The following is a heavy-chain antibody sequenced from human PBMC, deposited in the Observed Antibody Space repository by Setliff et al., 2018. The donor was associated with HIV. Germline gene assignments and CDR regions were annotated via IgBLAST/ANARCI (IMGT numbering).Heavy chain of an antibody. CDR1: GNIFTSYY. J-gene: IGHJ5*02. CDR3: ARDIPGPAISSSWMKNWFDP. CDR2: MNPSGST. Sequence: ASVKVSCKASGNIFTSYYMHWVRQAPEQGLEWMGVMNPSGSTTYAQKFQGRVTLTRDTSTTTVYMELSSLRSDDTAIYYCARDIPGPAISSSWMKNWFDPWGQGTLVTVS. D-gene: IGHD6-13*01. V-gene: IGHV1-46*01.